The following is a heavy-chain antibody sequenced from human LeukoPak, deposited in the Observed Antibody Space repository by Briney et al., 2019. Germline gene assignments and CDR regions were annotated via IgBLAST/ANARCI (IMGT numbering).Heavy chain of an antibody. D-gene: IGHD3-16*01. CDR1: GGSFSGYY. V-gene: IGHV4-34*01. CDR2: INHSGST. J-gene: IGHJ4*02. CDR3: SXXXGXXXXXXXYEGGX. Sequence: PSETLSLTCAVYGGSFSGYYWSWIRQPPGKGLEWIGEINHSGSTNYNPSLESRVTISVDTSKNQFSLKLSSVTAADPAVFYCSXXXGXXXXXXXYEGGXXGQGTLVTVSS.